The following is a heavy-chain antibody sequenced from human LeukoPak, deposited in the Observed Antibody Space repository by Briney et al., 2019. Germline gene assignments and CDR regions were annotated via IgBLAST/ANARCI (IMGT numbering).Heavy chain of an antibody. CDR3: ARSEAWYDGGDYLDS. CDR2: ISAYNTNT. V-gene: IGHV1-18*01. J-gene: IGHJ4*02. D-gene: IGHD1-1*01. CDR1: GYTFTRYG. Sequence: ASVKVSCKASGYTFTRYGINGVRQAPGQERACMGWISAYNTNTNYEQTFQGKVTLTTDTATTTAFMELRSFRSEDTAVYYCARSEAWYDGGDYLDSWGQGTLVTVSS.